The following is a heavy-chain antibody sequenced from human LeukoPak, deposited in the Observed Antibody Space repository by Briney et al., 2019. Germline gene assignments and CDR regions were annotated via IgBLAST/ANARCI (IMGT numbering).Heavy chain of an antibody. CDR2: ISAYNGNT. D-gene: IGHD6-19*01. CDR1: GSTFTSNG. J-gene: IGHJ4*02. Sequence: ASVKLSCKASGSTFTSNGISWVRQAPGQGLEWMGWISAYNGNTNYAQKLQGRVTMTTDTSTSTAYMELRSLRSDDTAVYYCARVLSSGWYCDYWGQGTLVTVSS. V-gene: IGHV1-18*01. CDR3: ARVLSSGWYCDY.